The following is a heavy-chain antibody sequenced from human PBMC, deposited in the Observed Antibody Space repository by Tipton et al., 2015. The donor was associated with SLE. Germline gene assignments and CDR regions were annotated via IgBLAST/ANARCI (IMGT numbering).Heavy chain of an antibody. CDR2: IYPGDSDT. CDR3: ARSMVRGVTLPDY. Sequence: QLVQSGAEVKKPGESLKISCQASGLSFTTYWIGWVRHMPGKGLEWMGIIYPGDSDTRYNPSFQGQVIIPADKSISTAYLQWSSLKASDSATYFCARSMVRGVTLPDYWGQGTLVTVSS. J-gene: IGHJ4*02. V-gene: IGHV5-51*03. CDR1: GLSFTTYW. D-gene: IGHD3-10*01.